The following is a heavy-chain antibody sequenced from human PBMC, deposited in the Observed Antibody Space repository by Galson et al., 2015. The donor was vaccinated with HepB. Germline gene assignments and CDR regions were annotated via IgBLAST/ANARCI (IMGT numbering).Heavy chain of an antibody. Sequence: SLRLSCAASGFTFSSYAMSWVRQAPGKGLEWVSGFSGSGGSTYYADTVKGRFTMSRDTSKNTLYLQMNSLRAEDTAVYYCAKDHDDCWSDYHYGAFDIWGQGTMLTVSS. CDR2: FSGSGGST. J-gene: IGHJ3*02. CDR3: AKDHDDCWSDYHYGAFDI. V-gene: IGHV3-23*01. D-gene: IGHD3-3*01. CDR1: GFTFSSYA.